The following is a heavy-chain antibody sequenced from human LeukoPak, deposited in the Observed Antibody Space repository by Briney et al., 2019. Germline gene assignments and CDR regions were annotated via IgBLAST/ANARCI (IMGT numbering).Heavy chain of an antibody. V-gene: IGHV4-34*01. Sequence: SETLSLTCAVYGGSFSGYYWSWIRQPPGKGLEWIGEINHSGSTNYNPSLKSRVTISVDTSKNQFSLKLSSVTAADTAVYYCARGPWSSSWYFDYWGQGTLVTVSS. CDR1: GGSFSGYY. CDR3: ARGPWSSSWYFDY. CDR2: INHSGST. D-gene: IGHD6-13*01. J-gene: IGHJ4*02.